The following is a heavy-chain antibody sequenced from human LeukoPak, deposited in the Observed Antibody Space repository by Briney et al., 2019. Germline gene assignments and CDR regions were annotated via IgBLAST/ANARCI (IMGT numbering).Heavy chain of an antibody. D-gene: IGHD3-10*01. CDR2: INPSGGST. Sequence: ASVKVSCKASGGTFSSYAISWVRQAPGQGLEWMGIINPSGGSTSYAQKFQGRVTMTRDTSTSTVYMELSSLRSEDTAVYYCAGEGNHYGDYWGQGTLVTVSS. J-gene: IGHJ4*02. V-gene: IGHV1-46*01. CDR3: AGEGNHYGDY. CDR1: GGTFSSYA.